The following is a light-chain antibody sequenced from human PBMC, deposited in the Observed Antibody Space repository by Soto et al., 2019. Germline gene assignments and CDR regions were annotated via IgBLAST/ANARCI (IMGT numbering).Light chain of an antibody. J-gene: IGKJ1*01. V-gene: IGKV1D-12*01. CDR3: QQYTNTNNPWM. CDR1: QGISAW. Sequence: DIQMTQSPSSVYASVGATVTITCRAGQGISAWLAWYQQKPGKAPKLLIYAASTLQSGVASRFSGSGSGTEFTRIISGLQPDESATYYCQQYTNTNNPWMFGQGTKVDIK. CDR2: AAS.